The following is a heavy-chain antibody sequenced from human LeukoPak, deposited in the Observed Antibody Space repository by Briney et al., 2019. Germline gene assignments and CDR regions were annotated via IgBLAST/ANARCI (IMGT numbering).Heavy chain of an antibody. J-gene: IGHJ5*02. CDR1: GSYW. CDR2: INSDGSWT. V-gene: IGHV3-74*01. Sequence: GGSLRLSCAASGSYWMHWVRQAPGKGLVWVSHINSDGSWTSYADSVKGRFTISKDNAKNTVYLQMNSLRAEDTAVYYCARQVVPAENWFDPWGQGTLVTASS. CDR3: ARQVVPAENWFDP. D-gene: IGHD2-2*01.